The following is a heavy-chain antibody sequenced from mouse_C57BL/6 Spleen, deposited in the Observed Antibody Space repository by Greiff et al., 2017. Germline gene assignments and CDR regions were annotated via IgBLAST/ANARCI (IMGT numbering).Heavy chain of an antibody. D-gene: IGHD2-4*01. CDR1: GYAFSSSW. Sequence: QVQLKQSGPELVKPGASVKISCKASGYAFSSSWMNWVKQRPGKGLEWIGRIYPGDGDTNYNGKFKGKATLTADKSSSTAYMQLSSLTSEDSAVYFCARQRLTRVWFAFWGPGTLVTVSA. CDR3: ARQRLTRVWFAF. V-gene: IGHV1-82*01. CDR2: IYPGDGDT. J-gene: IGHJ3*01.